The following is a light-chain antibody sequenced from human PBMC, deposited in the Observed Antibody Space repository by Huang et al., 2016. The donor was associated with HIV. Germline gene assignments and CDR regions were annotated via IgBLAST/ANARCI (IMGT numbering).Light chain of an antibody. V-gene: IGKV3-15*01. CDR1: QSVGGN. CDR2: GAI. Sequence: EIGMTQSPATLSVSPGERATLSCRASQSVGGNLAWYQQKLGQAPRLLIYGAITRAVGVPARFSGSGSGTEFTLTISRLQSEDFAVYYCQLYNNWPLTFGQGTKVEIK. J-gene: IGKJ1*01. CDR3: QLYNNWPLT.